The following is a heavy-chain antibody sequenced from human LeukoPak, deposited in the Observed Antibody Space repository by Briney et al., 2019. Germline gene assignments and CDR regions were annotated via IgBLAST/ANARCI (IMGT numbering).Heavy chain of an antibody. CDR1: GFTFSGYW. D-gene: IGHD1-26*01. CDR3: AKLAPAIVGADY. Sequence: GGSLRLSCAASGFTFSGYWMTWVRQAPGKGLEWVANINQDGSEKYYVDSVKGRFTISRDNSNNTLYLQMNSLRREDTAVYYCAKLAPAIVGADYWGQGTLVTVSS. J-gene: IGHJ4*02. CDR2: INQDGSEK. V-gene: IGHV3-7*01.